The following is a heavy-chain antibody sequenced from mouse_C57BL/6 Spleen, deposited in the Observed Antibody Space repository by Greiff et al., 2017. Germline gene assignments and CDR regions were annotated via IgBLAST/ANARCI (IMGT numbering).Heavy chain of an antibody. CDR3: ARKGGFYYAMDY. CDR1: GYAFSSSW. CDR2: IYPGDGDT. Sequence: QVQLQQSGPELVKPGASVKISCKASGYAFSSSWMNWVKQRPGKGLEWNGRIYPGDGDTNYNGKFKGKATLTADKSSSTAYMQLSSLTSEDSAVYFCARKGGFYYAMDYWGQGTSVTVSS. V-gene: IGHV1-82*01. J-gene: IGHJ4*01.